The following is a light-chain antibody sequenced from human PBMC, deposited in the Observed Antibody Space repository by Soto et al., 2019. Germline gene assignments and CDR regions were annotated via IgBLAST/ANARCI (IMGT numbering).Light chain of an antibody. V-gene: IGLV1-40*01. J-gene: IGLJ1*01. CDR2: GNS. Sequence: QSVLTQPPSVSGAPGQRVTISCTGSSSNIGAHYDVHWYQQLPGTAPKLLIYGNSNRPSGVPDRFSGSRSGTSASLAITGLQAEDEADYYCQSYDRSLSGSVFGAGTKVTVL. CDR1: SSNIGAHYD. CDR3: QSYDRSLSGSV.